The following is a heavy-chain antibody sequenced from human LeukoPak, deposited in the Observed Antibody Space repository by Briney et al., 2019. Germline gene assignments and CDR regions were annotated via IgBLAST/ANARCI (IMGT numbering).Heavy chain of an antibody. D-gene: IGHD6-13*01. CDR1: GFTFSSYA. CDR2: ISGNGGST. Sequence: GGSLRLSCAASGFTFSSYAMTWVRQAPGKGLEWVSAISGNGGSTNYADSVKGRFTISRDNSKNTLCLQVNSLRAEDTAVYYCAKYRSAWSFDYWGQGTLVTVSS. CDR3: AKYRSAWSFDY. V-gene: IGHV3-23*01. J-gene: IGHJ4*02.